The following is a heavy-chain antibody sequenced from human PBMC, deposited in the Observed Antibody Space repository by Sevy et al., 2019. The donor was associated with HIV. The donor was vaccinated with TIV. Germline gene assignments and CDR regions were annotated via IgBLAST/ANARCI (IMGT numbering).Heavy chain of an antibody. CDR2: ISSSGSTI. CDR3: ARDPTYYDFWSGYYTGWFDP. Sequence: GESLKISCAASGFTFSDYYMSWVRQAPGKGPEWVSYISSSGSTIYYADSVKGRFTISRDNAKNSLYLQMNSLRAEDTAVYYCARDPTYYDFWSGYYTGWFDPWGQGTLVTVSS. D-gene: IGHD3-3*01. CDR1: GFTFSDYY. V-gene: IGHV3-11*01. J-gene: IGHJ5*02.